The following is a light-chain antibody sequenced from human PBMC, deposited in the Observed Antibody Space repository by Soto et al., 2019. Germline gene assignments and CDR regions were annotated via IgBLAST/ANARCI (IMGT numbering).Light chain of an antibody. CDR3: QQRSS. Sequence: EIVLTQSPATLSLSPGERATLSCRASQSVSSYLAWYQQKPGQAPRLLIYDASNRATGIPARFSGSWSGTDFTLTISSLEPEDFAVYYCQQRSSFGGGTKVDIK. CDR1: QSVSSY. V-gene: IGKV3-11*01. CDR2: DAS. J-gene: IGKJ4*01.